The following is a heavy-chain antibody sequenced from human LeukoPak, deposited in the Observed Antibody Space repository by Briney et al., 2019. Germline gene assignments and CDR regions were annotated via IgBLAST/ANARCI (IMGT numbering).Heavy chain of an antibody. J-gene: IGHJ3*01. Sequence: PGGSLRLSCAASGFPFSNYWMHWVRQAPGKGLVWVSRITTDGSRTSYADSVKGRFTISRDNAKNTLYLQMNSLRAEDTAVYYCARARQEADKRLLWWEVADVFDVWGQGTVVTVSS. V-gene: IGHV3-74*01. CDR1: GFPFSNYW. CDR2: ITTDGSRT. D-gene: IGHD2-21*01. CDR3: ARARQEADKRLLWWEVADVFDV.